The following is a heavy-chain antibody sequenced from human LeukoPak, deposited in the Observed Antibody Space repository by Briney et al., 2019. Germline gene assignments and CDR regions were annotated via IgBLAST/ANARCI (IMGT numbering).Heavy chain of an antibody. CDR1: GFTFSSYS. J-gene: IGHJ5*02. D-gene: IGHD6-13*01. Sequence: GSLRLSCAASGFTFSSYSMSWFRQAPGKGLEWIGSIYYSGSTYYNPSLKSRVTISVDTSKKQFSLKLSSVTAADTAVYYCARGGWRAAAGTLISNWFDPWGQGTLVTVSS. V-gene: IGHV4-39*07. CDR3: ARGGWRAAAGTLISNWFDP. CDR2: IYYSGST.